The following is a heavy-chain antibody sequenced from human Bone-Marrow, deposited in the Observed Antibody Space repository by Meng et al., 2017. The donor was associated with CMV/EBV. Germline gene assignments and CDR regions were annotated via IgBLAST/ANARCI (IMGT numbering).Heavy chain of an antibody. V-gene: IGHV3-48*04. D-gene: IGHD4-17*01. Sequence: GESLKISCAASRFTFSSYWMNWVRQAPGKGLEWFSYISSSGSTIYYADSVKGRFTISRDNAKNSLYLQMNSLRAEDTTVYYCARPYGDYEDYFDYWGQGTLVTVSS. CDR1: RFTFSSYW. CDR3: ARPYGDYEDYFDY. J-gene: IGHJ4*02. CDR2: ISSSGSTI.